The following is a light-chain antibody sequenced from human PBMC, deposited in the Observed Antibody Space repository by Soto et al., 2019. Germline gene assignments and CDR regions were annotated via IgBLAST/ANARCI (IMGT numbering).Light chain of an antibody. CDR1: QSISSW. V-gene: IGKV1-5*03. CDR3: QHDNSYLWT. J-gene: IGKJ1*01. Sequence: EIKLTQSPYALYEAVGDRVTITCRASQSISSWLAWYQQKPGKAPKLLIYKASSLESGVPSRFSGSGSGTEFTLTISSLQPDDFATYYWQHDNSYLWTFVQGSKVDSK. CDR2: KAS.